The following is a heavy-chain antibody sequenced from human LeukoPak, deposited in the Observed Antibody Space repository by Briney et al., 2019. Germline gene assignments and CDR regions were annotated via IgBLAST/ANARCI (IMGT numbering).Heavy chain of an antibody. Sequence: GGSLRLSCAASGLTFSSYAMSWIRQAPGKGLEWVSAISGSGGSTYYADSVKGRFTISRDNSKNTLYLQMNSLRAEDTAVYYCAKDENWEPRRYWGQGTLVTVSS. V-gene: IGHV3-23*01. CDR2: ISGSGGST. D-gene: IGHD1-26*01. CDR3: AKDENWEPRRY. CDR1: GLTFSSYA. J-gene: IGHJ4*02.